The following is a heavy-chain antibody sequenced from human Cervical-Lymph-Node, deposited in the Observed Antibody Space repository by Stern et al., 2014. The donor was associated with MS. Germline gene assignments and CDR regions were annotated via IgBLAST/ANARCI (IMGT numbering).Heavy chain of an antibody. CDR3: AHRRSNSWAFDD. CDR2: IYWDDDN. Sequence: QVTLRESGPTLVKPPQPLTLTCTFSGFSLSTSGVAGAWIRQPPGKALEXLALIYWDDDNRYSPSLKSRLTITKDPSKNQVVLTMTNMDPVDTATYYCAHRRSNSWAFDDWGQGTLVTVSS. D-gene: IGHD6-13*01. J-gene: IGHJ4*02. V-gene: IGHV2-5*02. CDR1: GFSLSTSGVA.